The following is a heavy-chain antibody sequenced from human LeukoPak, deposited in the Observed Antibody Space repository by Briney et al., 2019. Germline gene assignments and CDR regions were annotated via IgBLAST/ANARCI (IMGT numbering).Heavy chain of an antibody. CDR2: IYHSGST. V-gene: IGHV4-4*02. CDR1: GGSISSSNW. J-gene: IGHJ4*02. D-gene: IGHD3-22*01. Sequence: PSETLSLTCAVSGGSISSSNWWNWVRQPPGKGLEWIGEIYHSGSTNYNPSLKSRVTISGDTSKNQFSLRLSSVTAADTAVYYCARASYSYDINGWVPFDYWGQGTLVTVSS. CDR3: ARASYSYDINGWVPFDY.